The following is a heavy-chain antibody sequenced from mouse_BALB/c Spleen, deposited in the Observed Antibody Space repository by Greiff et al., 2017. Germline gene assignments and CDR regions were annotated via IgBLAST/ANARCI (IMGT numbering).Heavy chain of an antibody. V-gene: IGHV5-6-4*01. J-gene: IGHJ3*01. Sequence: EVQVVESGGGLVKPGGSLKLSCAASGFTFSSYTMSWVRQTPEKRLEWVATISSGGSYTYYPDSVKGRFTISRDNAKNTLYLQMSSLKSEDTAMYYCTRDGITTGFAYWGQGTLVTVSA. CDR2: ISSGGSYT. D-gene: IGHD2-4*01. CDR1: GFTFSSYT. CDR3: TRDGITTGFAY.